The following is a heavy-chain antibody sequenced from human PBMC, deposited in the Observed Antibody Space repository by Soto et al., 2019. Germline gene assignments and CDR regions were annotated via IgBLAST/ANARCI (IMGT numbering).Heavy chain of an antibody. J-gene: IGHJ6*02. Sequence: GASVKVSCKASGYTFTGYYMHWVRQAPGQGLEWKGWINPNSGGTNYAQKFQGWVTMTRDTSISTAYMELSRLRSDDTAVYYCAREVYGWLDGRPNYYYYYGMDVWGQGTTVTVSS. CDR2: INPNSGGT. CDR3: AREVYGWLDGRPNYYYYYGMDV. V-gene: IGHV1-2*04. CDR1: GYTFTGYY. D-gene: IGHD6-19*01.